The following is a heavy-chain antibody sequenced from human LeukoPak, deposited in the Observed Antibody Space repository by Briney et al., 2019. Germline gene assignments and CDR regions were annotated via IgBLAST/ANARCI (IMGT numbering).Heavy chain of an antibody. CDR3: ARDADTSGSYWYFDL. CDR1: GFTLSYYG. Sequence: GGSLRLSCAASGFTLSYYGMHWVRQAPGKGLEWVALIWYDGSNENYADSVKGRFTISRDTSRNTLYLQMHSLRAEDTAVYYCARDADTSGSYWYFDLWGRGTQVTVSS. V-gene: IGHV3-33*01. CDR2: IWYDGSNE. J-gene: IGHJ2*01. D-gene: IGHD3-22*01.